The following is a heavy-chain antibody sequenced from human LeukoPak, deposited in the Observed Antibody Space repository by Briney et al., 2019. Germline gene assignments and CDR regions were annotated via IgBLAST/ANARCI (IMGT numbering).Heavy chain of an antibody. CDR2: IKSDGSRT. CDR3: ARELPFDY. Sequence: GGSLRLSCAVSGFTFSSYWMHWVRQAPGKGLVWVSRIKSDGSRTDYADSVKGRFTISRDNAKNTPYLQMNSLRAEDTAVYYCARELPFDYWGQGTLVTVSS. J-gene: IGHJ4*02. V-gene: IGHV3-74*01. CDR1: GFTFSSYW. D-gene: IGHD2-15*01.